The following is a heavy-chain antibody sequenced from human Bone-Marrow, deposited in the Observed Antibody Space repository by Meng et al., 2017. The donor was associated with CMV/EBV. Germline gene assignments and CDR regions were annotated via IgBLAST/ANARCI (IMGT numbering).Heavy chain of an antibody. CDR1: GYTFTGYY. V-gene: IGHV1-2*02. CDR3: ARALVYTGYDCLDH. Sequence: ASVKVSCKASGYTFTGYYMHWVRQAPGQGLEWMGWINPNSGGTNYAQKFQGRVTMTRDTSISTAYMELSRLRSDDTAVYYCARALVYTGYDCLDHWGPGTLVTVTS. CDR2: INPNSGGT. J-gene: IGHJ4*02. D-gene: IGHD5-12*01.